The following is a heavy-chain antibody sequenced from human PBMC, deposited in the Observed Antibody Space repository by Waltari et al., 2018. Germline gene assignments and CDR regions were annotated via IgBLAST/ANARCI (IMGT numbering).Heavy chain of an antibody. D-gene: IGHD3-10*02. CDR3: AKCSGSIDPFDH. CDR1: GFPLSSYA. CDR2: LRGSDDRT. J-gene: IGHJ4*02. Sequence: EVQLLASGGDLVQPGGSLRLSCAASGFPLSSYAMRWGRQVPGKGLEWVSTLRGSDDRTHYADSVKGRFIISRDNSKNTLYLQMDSLRAEDTAVYYCAKCSGSIDPFDHWGQGTLVTVSS. V-gene: IGHV3-23*01.